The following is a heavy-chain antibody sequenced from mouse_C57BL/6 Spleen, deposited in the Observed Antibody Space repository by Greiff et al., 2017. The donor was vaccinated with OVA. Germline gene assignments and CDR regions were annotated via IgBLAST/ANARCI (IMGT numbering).Heavy chain of an antibody. Sequence: EVQLQQSGAELVRPGASVKLSCTASGFNIKDDYMHWVKQRPEQGLEWIGWIDPENGDTEYASKFQGKATITADTSSNTAYLQLSSLTSEDTAVDYCTTGTGTLTGTRDYWGQGTTLTVSS. CDR2: IDPENGDT. J-gene: IGHJ2*01. V-gene: IGHV14-4*01. CDR3: TTGTGTLTGTRDY. CDR1: GFNIKDDY. D-gene: IGHD4-1*01.